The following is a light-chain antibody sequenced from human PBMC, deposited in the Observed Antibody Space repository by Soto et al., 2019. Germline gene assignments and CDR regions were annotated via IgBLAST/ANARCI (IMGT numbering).Light chain of an antibody. V-gene: IGKV3-11*01. Sequence: EIVMTQSPATLSVSPVERATLSCRASQSVSSNLAWHQQKPGQAPRLLMYGASNRATGIPARFSGSGSGTDFTLTISSLEPEDFAVYYCQQRSDWPITFGQGTRLEIK. CDR3: QQRSDWPIT. J-gene: IGKJ5*01. CDR2: GAS. CDR1: QSVSSN.